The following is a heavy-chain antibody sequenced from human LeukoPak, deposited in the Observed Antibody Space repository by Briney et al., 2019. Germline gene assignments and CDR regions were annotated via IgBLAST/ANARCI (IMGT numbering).Heavy chain of an antibody. J-gene: IGHJ4*02. D-gene: IGHD2-15*01. CDR1: GFTFGTYW. V-gene: IGHV3-7*04. CDR3: ARDRRSGGSSYYFDY. Sequence: GGSLRLSCAASGFTFGTYWMSWVRQAPGKGLEWVASIKQDGSEKYYVDSVKGRFTISRDNAKNSLYLQMNSLRAEDTAVYYCARDRRSGGSSYYFDYWGQGTLVTVSS. CDR2: IKQDGSEK.